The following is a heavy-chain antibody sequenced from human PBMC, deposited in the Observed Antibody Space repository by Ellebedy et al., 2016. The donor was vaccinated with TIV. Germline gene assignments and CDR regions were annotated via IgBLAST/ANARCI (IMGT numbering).Heavy chain of an antibody. CDR2: INHSGST. D-gene: IGHD6-19*01. CDR3: ARGRGGWYKNYYGMDV. J-gene: IGHJ6*02. V-gene: IGHV4-34*01. CDR1: GGSFSGYY. Sequence: SETLSLXXAVYGGSFSGYYWSWIRQPPGKGLEWIGEINHSGSTNYNPSLKSRVTISVDTSKNQFSLKLSSVTAADTAVYYCARGRGGWYKNYYGMDVWGQGTTVTVSS.